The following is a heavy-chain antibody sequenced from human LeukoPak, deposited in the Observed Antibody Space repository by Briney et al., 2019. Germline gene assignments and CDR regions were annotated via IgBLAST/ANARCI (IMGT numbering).Heavy chain of an antibody. J-gene: IGHJ5*02. CDR3: ARASVAGRGPYNWFDP. CDR2: IYYSGST. D-gene: IGHD6-13*01. CDR1: GGSISSYY. Sequence: SETLSLTCTASGGSISSYYWSWIRQPPGKGLEWIGYIYYSGSTNYNPSLKSRVTISVDTSKNQFSLKLSSVTAADTAVYYCARASVAGRGPYNWFDPRGQGTLVTVSS. V-gene: IGHV4-59*01.